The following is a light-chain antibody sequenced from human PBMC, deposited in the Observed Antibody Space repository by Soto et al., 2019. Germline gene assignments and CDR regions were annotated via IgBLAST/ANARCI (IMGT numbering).Light chain of an antibody. J-gene: IGKJ3*01. CDR1: QSIGRS. CDR3: QQYNSFLLT. CDR2: EAS. Sequence: DIQMTQSPSTLSASVGDRVTITCRASQSIGRSLAWYQQKLGEAPNLLIYEASSLESGVPSRFSGSGPGTEFTLTISSQQPDDCATYYCQQYNSFLLTFGPGTTVDIK. V-gene: IGKV1-5*01.